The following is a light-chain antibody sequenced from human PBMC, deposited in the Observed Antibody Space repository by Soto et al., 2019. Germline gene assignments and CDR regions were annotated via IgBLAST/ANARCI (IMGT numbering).Light chain of an antibody. V-gene: IGKV3D-15*01. CDR1: QSVNSIY. CDR2: DAS. CDR3: QQYNNWPLIT. Sequence: EIVLTQSPGTLSLSPGERATLSCRSSQSVNSIYLAWYQQKPGQAPRLLIYDASNRATGIPARFSGSGSGTDFTLTISSLQSEDFAVYYCQQYNNWPLITFGQGTRLEI. J-gene: IGKJ5*01.